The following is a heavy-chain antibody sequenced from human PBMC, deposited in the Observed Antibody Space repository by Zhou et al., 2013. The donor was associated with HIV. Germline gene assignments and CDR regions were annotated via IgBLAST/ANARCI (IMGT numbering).Heavy chain of an antibody. V-gene: IGHV4-59*11. Sequence: QVQLQESGPGLVKPSETLSLTCTVSGGSISSHYWSWIRQPPGKGLEWIGYIYYSGSTNYNPSLKSRVTISVDTSKNQFSLKLSSVTAADTAVYYCARVFSSSGWVPGGWYYYMDVVGQRATVTVSS. CDR2: IYYSGST. CDR3: ARVFSSSGWVPGGWYYYMDV. CDR1: GGSISSHY. D-gene: IGHD6-19*01. J-gene: IGHJ6*03.